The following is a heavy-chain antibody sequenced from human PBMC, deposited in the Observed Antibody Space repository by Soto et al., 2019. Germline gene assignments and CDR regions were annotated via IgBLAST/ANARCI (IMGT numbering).Heavy chain of an antibody. CDR2: IWYDGSNK. CDR1: GFTFSSYG. Sequence: GGSLRLSCAASGFTFSSYGMHWVRQAPGKGLEWVAVIWYDGSNKYYADSVKGRFTISRDNSKNTLYLQMNSLRAEDTAVYYCARMHDFWSGIPGKNYYYGMDVWGQGTTVTVSS. CDR3: ARMHDFWSGIPGKNYYYGMDV. V-gene: IGHV3-33*01. D-gene: IGHD3-3*01. J-gene: IGHJ6*02.